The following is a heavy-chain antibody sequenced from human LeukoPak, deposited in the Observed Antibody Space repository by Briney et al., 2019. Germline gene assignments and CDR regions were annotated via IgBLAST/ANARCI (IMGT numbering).Heavy chain of an antibody. V-gene: IGHV1-69*04. CDR2: IIPILGIA. CDR1: GGTFSSYA. D-gene: IGHD3-16*01. Sequence: GASVKVSCKASGGTFSSYAISWVRQAPGQGLEWMGRIIPILGIANYAQKFQGRVTITADKSTSTAYMELSSLRSEDTAVYYCARETEGEWGNDAFDIWGQGTMVTVSS. CDR3: ARETEGEWGNDAFDI. J-gene: IGHJ3*02.